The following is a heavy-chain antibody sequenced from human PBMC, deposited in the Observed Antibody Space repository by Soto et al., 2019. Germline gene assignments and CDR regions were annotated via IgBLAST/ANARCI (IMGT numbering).Heavy chain of an antibody. CDR1: GFTVGSNY. D-gene: IGHD3-22*01. Sequence: PGGSLRLSCAASGFTVGSNYMSWVRQAPGKGLEWVSVIYSGGSTYYADSVKGRFTISRDNSKNTLYLQMNSLRAEDTAVYYCAREGYYYDSSGYYSTRYFDYWGQGTLVTVSS. V-gene: IGHV3-53*01. CDR3: AREGYYYDSSGYYSTRYFDY. J-gene: IGHJ4*02. CDR2: IYSGGST.